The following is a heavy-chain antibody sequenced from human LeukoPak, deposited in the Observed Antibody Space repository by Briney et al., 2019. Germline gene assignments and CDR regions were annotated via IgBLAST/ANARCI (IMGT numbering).Heavy chain of an antibody. CDR1: GYTLTSYD. CDR3: ARAPMVRGVITTRYNWFDP. CDR2: MNPNSGNT. D-gene: IGHD3-10*01. V-gene: IGHV1-8*01. Sequence: ASVKVSCKASGYTLTSYDINWVRQATGQGLEWMGWMNPNSGNTGYAQKFQGRVTMTRNTSISTACMELSSLRSEDTAVYYCARAPMVRGVITTRYNWFDPWGQGTLVTVSS. J-gene: IGHJ5*02.